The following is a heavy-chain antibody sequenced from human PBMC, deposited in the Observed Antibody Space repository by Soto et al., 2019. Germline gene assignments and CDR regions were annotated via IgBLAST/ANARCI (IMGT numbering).Heavy chain of an antibody. V-gene: IGHV3-74*01. CDR3: ASDMWSTADYYYAMDV. CDR1: EFTLSNYW. Sequence: HPGGSLRLSCVASEFTLSNYWMHWVRQAPGKGLVWVSRINSDGRTTAYADSVKGRFTVSRDIARYTLFLQMNRLRAGDTAVYYCASDMWSTADYYYAMDVWGQGTTVTVSS. J-gene: IGHJ6*02. CDR2: INSDGRTT. D-gene: IGHD2-21*01.